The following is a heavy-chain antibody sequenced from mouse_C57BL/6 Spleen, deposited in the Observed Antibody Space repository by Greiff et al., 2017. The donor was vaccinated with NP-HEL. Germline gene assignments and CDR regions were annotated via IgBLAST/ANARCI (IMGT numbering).Heavy chain of an antibody. Sequence: QVQLQQSGPELVKPGASVKISCKASGYTFTDYYINWVKQRPAQGLEWIGWSYPGSGNTKYNEKFKGKATLTVDTSSSTAYMQLSSLTSEDSAVYFCARPAYYSNYDFDYWGQGTTLTVAS. J-gene: IGHJ2*01. CDR2: SYPGSGNT. CDR1: GYTFTDYY. CDR3: ARPAYYSNYDFDY. D-gene: IGHD2-5*01. V-gene: IGHV1-84*01.